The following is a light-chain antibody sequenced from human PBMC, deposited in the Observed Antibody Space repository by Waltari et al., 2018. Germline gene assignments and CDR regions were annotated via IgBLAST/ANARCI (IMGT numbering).Light chain of an antibody. J-gene: IGLJ3*02. CDR1: SSDVGSYNL. Sequence: QSALTQPASVSGSPGQSITISCTGTSSDVGSYNLVPWYQQHPGKAPKLMIYEGNKRPSGVSNRFSGSKSGNTASLTISGLQGEDEADYHCCSYAGSNTFVVFGGVTKLTVL. CDR3: CSYAGSNTFVV. CDR2: EGN. V-gene: IGLV2-23*03.